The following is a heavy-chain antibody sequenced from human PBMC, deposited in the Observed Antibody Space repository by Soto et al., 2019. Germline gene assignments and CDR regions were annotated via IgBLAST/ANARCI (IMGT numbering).Heavy chain of an antibody. V-gene: IGHV3-30*18. J-gene: IGHJ6*02. D-gene: IGHD3-10*01. CDR2: ISYDGSNK. CDR1: GFTFSSYG. CDR3: AKDRTYGSGSYRLYYYGLDV. Sequence: QLVESGGGVVQPGRSLRLSCAASGFTFSSYGMHWVRQAPGKGLEWVAVISYDGSNKYYADSVKGRFTISRDSSKNTXYXXMNSLRAEDTAVYYCAKDRTYGSGSYRLYYYGLDVWGQGTTVTVSS.